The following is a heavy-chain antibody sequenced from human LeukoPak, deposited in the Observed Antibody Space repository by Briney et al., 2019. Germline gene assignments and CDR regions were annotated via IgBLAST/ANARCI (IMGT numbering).Heavy chain of an antibody. CDR2: ISSSSSYI. CDR3: ARGRGVAGSLGYFDY. D-gene: IGHD6-19*01. V-gene: IGHV3-21*04. J-gene: IGHJ4*02. Sequence: GGSLRLSCAASGFTFSSYSMYWVRQAPGKGLEWVSSISSSSSYIYYADSVKGRFTISRDNAKNSLYLQMNSLRAEDTALYYCARGRGVAGSLGYFDYWGQGTLVTVSS. CDR1: GFTFSSYS.